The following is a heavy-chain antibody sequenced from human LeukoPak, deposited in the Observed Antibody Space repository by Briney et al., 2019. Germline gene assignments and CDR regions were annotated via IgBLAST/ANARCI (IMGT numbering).Heavy chain of an antibody. D-gene: IGHD3-10*01. V-gene: IGHV1-69*13. CDR2: IIPIFGTA. Sequence: SVKVSCKASGYTFTSYGISWVRQAPGQGLEWMGGIIPIFGTANYAQKFQGRVTITADESTSTAYMELSSLRSEDTAVYYCARSGYYYGSGSYYRGYYYYYMDVWGKGTTVTISS. J-gene: IGHJ6*03. CDR1: GYTFTSYG. CDR3: ARSGYYYGSGSYYRGYYYYYMDV.